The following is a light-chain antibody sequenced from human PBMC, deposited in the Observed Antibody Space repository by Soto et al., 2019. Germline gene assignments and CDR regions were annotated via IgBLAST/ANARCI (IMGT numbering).Light chain of an antibody. CDR2: DNS. V-gene: IGLV1-51*01. CDR3: ATWDSSLAAYV. Sequence: QSVLTQPPSVSAAPGQKVTISCSGGTSNIANNYVSWYQHLPGAAPKLLIYDNSRRPSGIPDRFSGSRSGASATLGISGLRTGDEADYYCATWDSSLAAYVFGAGTKLTVL. J-gene: IGLJ1*01. CDR1: TSNIANNY.